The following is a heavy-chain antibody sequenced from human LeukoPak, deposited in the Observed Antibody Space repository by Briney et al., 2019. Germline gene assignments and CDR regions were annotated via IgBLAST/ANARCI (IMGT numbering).Heavy chain of an antibody. J-gene: IGHJ3*01. Sequence: GGSLRLSCAASGFIVSSNYMSWVRQPPGKGLEWVSVIHSGGTIYYAPSVRGRFTISRDHWNNTVYLQMNNLRAVDTALYYCARLKDVAVAGIGSHDFWGQGTMVTVSS. CDR1: GFIVSSNY. D-gene: IGHD6-13*01. V-gene: IGHV3-53*01. CDR2: IHSGGTI. CDR3: ARLKDVAVAGIGSHDF.